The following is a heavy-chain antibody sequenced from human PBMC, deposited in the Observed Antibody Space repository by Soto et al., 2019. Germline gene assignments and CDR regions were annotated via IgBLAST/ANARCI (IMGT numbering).Heavy chain of an antibody. J-gene: IGHJ5*02. CDR2: IYYSGST. CDR1: GGSISSSSFH. D-gene: IGHD6-13*01. Sequence: QLQLQESGPGLVKPSETLSLTCTVSGGSISSSSFHWGWIRQPPGKGLEWIGSIYYSGSTYYSPSLRSRVAISVDTSKTQFSLKLRSVTAAHTAVYYCAGRGRAAGTDWWFDPWGQGTLVTVSS. V-gene: IGHV4-39*01. CDR3: AGRGRAAGTDWWFDP.